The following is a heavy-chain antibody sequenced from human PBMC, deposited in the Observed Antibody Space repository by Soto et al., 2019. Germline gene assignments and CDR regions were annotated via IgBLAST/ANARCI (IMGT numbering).Heavy chain of an antibody. D-gene: IGHD3-10*01. CDR1: GCTFNRET. CDR2: IIPVLDVT. V-gene: IGHV1-69*02. CDR3: ARGGKLGGDLDV. Sequence: QAQLVQSGAEVKKPGSSVKVSCTASGCTFNRETFSWVRQAPGQGLQWMGRIIPVLDVTEYPQNFQGRVTITADTSTSTVYLALSGLGSDDTAVYYCARGGKLGGDLDVWGKGTPVIVSS. J-gene: IGHJ6*04.